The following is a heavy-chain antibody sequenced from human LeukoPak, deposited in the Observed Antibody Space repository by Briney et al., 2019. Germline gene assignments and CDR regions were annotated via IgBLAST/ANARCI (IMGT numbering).Heavy chain of an antibody. V-gene: IGHV3-48*03. J-gene: IGHJ4*02. CDR1: GFTFSSYE. Sequence: GGSLRLSCAASGFTFSSYEMNWVRQAPGKGPEWVSYISSSGSTIYYADSVKGRFTISRDNAKNSLYLQMNSLRAEDTAVYYCARQLAVAGLGAIDYWGQGTLVTVSS. CDR3: ARQLAVAGLGAIDY. CDR2: ISSSGSTI. D-gene: IGHD6-19*01.